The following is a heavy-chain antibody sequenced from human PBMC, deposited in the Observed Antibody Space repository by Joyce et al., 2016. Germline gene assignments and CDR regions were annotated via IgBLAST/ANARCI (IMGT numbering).Heavy chain of an antibody. CDR1: GFTFSSYA. J-gene: IGHJ4*02. D-gene: IGHD2-15*01. Sequence: EVQLLESGGGWVQPGGSLRLSCAASGFTFSSYAMRWVRQAPGKVLEWVSAISGSNDGTYHADTGRGRFTISRDNSKNTLYLQMNSLTAEDTAIYYCAKGTLGACSGTTCYPLDSWGQGTLVTVSS. V-gene: IGHV3-23*01. CDR3: AKGTLGACSGTTCYPLDS. CDR2: ISGSNDGT.